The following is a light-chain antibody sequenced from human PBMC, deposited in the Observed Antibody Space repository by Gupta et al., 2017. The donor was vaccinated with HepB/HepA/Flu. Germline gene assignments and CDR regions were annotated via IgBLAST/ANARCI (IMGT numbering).Light chain of an antibody. Sequence: EIVLTQSPATLSWSPGERATLSCRASQSVSSYLAWYQQKPGQAPRLLIYDASNRAAGIPARFSGSGSGTDFTLTISSLEPEDFAVYYCQQRNIWPLTFGGGTKVEIK. CDR1: QSVSSY. CDR2: DAS. CDR3: QQRNIWPLT. V-gene: IGKV3-11*01. J-gene: IGKJ4*01.